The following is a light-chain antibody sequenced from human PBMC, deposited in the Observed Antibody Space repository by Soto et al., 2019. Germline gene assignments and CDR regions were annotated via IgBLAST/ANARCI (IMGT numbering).Light chain of an antibody. CDR2: AAS. CDR3: RKYNSAPHT. Sequence: DIKMTQSPSSLSASVGDRVTITCRASQGISNYLAWYQQKPGKVPKLLIYAASTLQSGVPSLFSGSGSGTDFTLTISILHPEDVATYYCRKYNSAPHTFGQGTKLEIK. J-gene: IGKJ2*01. CDR1: QGISNY. V-gene: IGKV1-27*01.